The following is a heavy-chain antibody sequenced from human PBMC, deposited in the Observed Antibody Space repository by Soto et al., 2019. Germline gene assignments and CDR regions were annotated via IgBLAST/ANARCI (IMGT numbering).Heavy chain of an antibody. V-gene: IGHV3-30-3*01. CDR3: ARAGCDGGSCYTLVGLRYGMDV. J-gene: IGHJ6*02. Sequence: QVQLVESGGGVVQPGRSLRLSCAASGFTFSSYVMYWVRQAPGKGLEWVAVISYDGNNKYYADSVKGLFTISRGNSKNTLYLQMNSLRAEDTAVYYCARAGCDGGSCYTLVGLRYGMDVWGQGTTVTVSS. CDR2: ISYDGNNK. D-gene: IGHD2-15*01. CDR1: GFTFSSYV.